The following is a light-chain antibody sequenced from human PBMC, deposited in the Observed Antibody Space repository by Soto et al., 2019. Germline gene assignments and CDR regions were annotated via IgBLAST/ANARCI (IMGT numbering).Light chain of an antibody. Sequence: QSVLTQPASVSGSPGQSITISCTGTSSDVGGYNYVSWFQHHPGKVPQLMISDVSNRPSGVSNRFSGSKSGITASLTISGLQADDEADYYCSSYTSGSTVIFGGGTQLTVL. V-gene: IGLV2-14*03. J-gene: IGLJ7*01. CDR2: DVS. CDR3: SSYTSGSTVI. CDR1: SSDVGGYNY.